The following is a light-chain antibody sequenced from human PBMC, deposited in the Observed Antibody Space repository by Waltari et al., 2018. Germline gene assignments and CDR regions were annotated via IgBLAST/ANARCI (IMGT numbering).Light chain of an antibody. V-gene: IGLV2-11*01. CDR1: SSDFNGYNY. J-gene: IGLJ2*01. CDR3: CSYVGSNVV. Sequence: QSALTQPRSVSGSPGQSVTISCSGTSSDFNGYNYVSWYQQLPGKAHKLMIYDVVKRPSGVPDRFAASKSGNTASLTISGLQAEDEADYYSCSYVGSNVVFGGETKLTVL. CDR2: DVV.